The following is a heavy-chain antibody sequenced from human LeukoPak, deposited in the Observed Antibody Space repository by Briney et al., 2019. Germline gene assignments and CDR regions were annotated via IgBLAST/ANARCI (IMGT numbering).Heavy chain of an antibody. V-gene: IGHV4-59*01. Sequence: SETLSLTCSVSGGSISSYYWSWIRQPPGKGLEWVGYIYSSGSTNYNPSLKSRVTISGDTSKNQFSLRLSSVTAADTAVYYCARVVPAARFGMDVWGQGPTATVSS. CDR3: ARVVPAARFGMDV. J-gene: IGHJ6*02. D-gene: IGHD2-2*01. CDR1: GGSISSYY. CDR2: IYSSGST.